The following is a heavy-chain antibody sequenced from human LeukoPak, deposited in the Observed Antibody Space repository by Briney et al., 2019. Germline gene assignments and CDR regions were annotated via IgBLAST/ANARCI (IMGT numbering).Heavy chain of an antibody. CDR2: ISSSSSTI. Sequence: PGGSLRLSCAASGFTFSSYSMNWVRQAPGKGLEWVSYISSSSSTIYYADSVKGRFTISRDNAKNSLYLQMNSLRAEDTAVYYCAREYYDILTVYYRRHNWFNPWGQEPWSPSPQ. CDR3: AREYYDILTVYYRRHNWFNP. J-gene: IGHJ5*02. CDR1: GFTFSSYS. D-gene: IGHD3-9*01. V-gene: IGHV3-48*01.